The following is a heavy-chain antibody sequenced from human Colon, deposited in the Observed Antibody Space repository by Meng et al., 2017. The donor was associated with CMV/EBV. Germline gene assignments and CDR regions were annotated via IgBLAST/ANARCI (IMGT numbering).Heavy chain of an antibody. D-gene: IGHD3-22*01. V-gene: IGHV4-30-4*01. J-gene: IGHJ5*02. CDR2: IYYSGST. CDR1: SISRGYYY. Sequence: SISRGYYYWSWIRQPPGKGLEWIGYIYYSGSTYYNPSLKSRVTISVDTSKNQFSLKLSSVTAADTAVYYCARDNIMRGYSLSWFDPWGQGTLVTVSS. CDR3: ARDNIMRGYSLSWFDP.